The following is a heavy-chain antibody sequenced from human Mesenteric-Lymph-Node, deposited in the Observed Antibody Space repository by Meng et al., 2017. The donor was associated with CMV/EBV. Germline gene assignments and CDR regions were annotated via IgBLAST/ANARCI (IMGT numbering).Heavy chain of an antibody. CDR3: AFTLRGGFYYYDMDV. CDR1: GFTFSTYG. D-gene: IGHD3-16*01. CDR2: ISGSGSDT. J-gene: IGHJ6*02. Sequence: GGSLRLSCAASGFTFSTYGMSWVRQGQGKGLEWVSGISGSGSDTYYADPVKGRFTISRDNSKNTLYLQMSSLRADDTAVYYCAFTLRGGFYYYDMDVWGQGTTVTVSS. V-gene: IGHV3-23*01.